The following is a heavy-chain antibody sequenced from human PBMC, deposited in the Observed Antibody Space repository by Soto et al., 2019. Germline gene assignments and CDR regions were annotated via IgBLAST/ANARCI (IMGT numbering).Heavy chain of an antibody. J-gene: IGHJ5*02. CDR3: AKDRGLLWFGELLFWDWFDP. V-gene: IGHV3-30*18. Sequence: PGGSLRLSCAASGFTFSSYGMHWVRQAPGKGLEWVAVISYDGSNKYYADSVKGRFTISRDNSKNTLYLQMNSLRAEDTAVYYCAKDRGLLWFGELLFWDWFDPWGQGTLVTSPQ. D-gene: IGHD3-10*01. CDR2: ISYDGSNK. CDR1: GFTFSSYG.